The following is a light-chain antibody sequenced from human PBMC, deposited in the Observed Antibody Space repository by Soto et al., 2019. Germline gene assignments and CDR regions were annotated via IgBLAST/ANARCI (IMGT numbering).Light chain of an antibody. Sequence: DIVLTQSPGTLSLSPGERATLSCRASQSVSRSYLAWYQQKPGQAPRLLIYGESIRATGIPDRFSGSGSGTDFTLTISRLEPEDFAVYYCQQYGSSPLTFGGGTKVEIK. CDR2: GES. CDR3: QQYGSSPLT. V-gene: IGKV3-20*01. J-gene: IGKJ4*01. CDR1: QSVSRSY.